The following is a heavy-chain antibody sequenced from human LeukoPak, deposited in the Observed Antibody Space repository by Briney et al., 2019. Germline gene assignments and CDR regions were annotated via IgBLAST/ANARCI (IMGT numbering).Heavy chain of an antibody. CDR1: GYTFSDYY. CDR3: ARGHDNTGYNYFDY. V-gene: IGHV1-2*02. CDR2: INPYSGGT. J-gene: IGHJ4*02. Sequence: ASVKVSCKASGYTFSDYYIHWVRQAPGKGLERMGWINPYSGGTNYAQKFQGRVTMTRDTSIATTYMDLSSLMSDDTAVYYCARGHDNTGYNYFDYWGQGTLVTVYS. D-gene: IGHD3-9*01.